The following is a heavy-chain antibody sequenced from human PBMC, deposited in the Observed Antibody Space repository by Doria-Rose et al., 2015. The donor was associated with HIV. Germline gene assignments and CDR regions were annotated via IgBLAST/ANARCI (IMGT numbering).Heavy chain of an antibody. J-gene: IGHJ4*02. D-gene: IGHD6-13*01. CDR2: IFSDDER. CDR3: ARINSSRWYHKYYFDF. CDR1: GVSLSSPGMG. Sequence: QVTLKESGPVLVKPTETLTLTCTVSGVSLSSPGMGVSWIRQPPGKALEWLANIFSDDERSYKTSLKSRLTISRVTSKSQVVLTMTDMDPVDTATYYCARINSSRWYHKYYFDFWGQGTLVIVSA. V-gene: IGHV2-26*01.